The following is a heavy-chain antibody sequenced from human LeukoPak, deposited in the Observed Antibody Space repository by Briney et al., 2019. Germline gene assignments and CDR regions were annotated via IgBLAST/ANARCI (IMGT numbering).Heavy chain of an antibody. D-gene: IGHD1-7*01. V-gene: IGHV3-74*01. CDR1: GFTFSSYD. CDR3: AKLTGTSGPPFDY. J-gene: IGHJ4*02. CDR2: ISSDGTST. Sequence: GGSLRLSCAASGFTFSSYDMHWVRQAPGKGLVWVSRISSDGTSTSYADSVKGRFAISRDNAKNTLYLQMNSLRAEDTAMYYCAKLTGTSGPPFDYWGQGTLVTVSS.